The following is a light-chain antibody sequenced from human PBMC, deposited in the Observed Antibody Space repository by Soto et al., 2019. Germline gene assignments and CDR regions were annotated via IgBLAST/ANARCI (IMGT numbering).Light chain of an antibody. Sequence: QSVLTQFASVSGSPGQSVTISCTGTSSDVGGYDYVSWYQQHPGKAPKLLIYEVGDRPSGVSNRFSGSKSANTASLTISGLQPEDEADYYCSSYTTSSIWVFGGGTQLTVL. J-gene: IGLJ3*02. CDR1: SSDVGGYDY. CDR2: EVG. CDR3: SSYTTSSIWV. V-gene: IGLV2-14*01.